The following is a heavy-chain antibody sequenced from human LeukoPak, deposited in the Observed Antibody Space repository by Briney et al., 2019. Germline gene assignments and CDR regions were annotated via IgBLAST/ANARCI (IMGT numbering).Heavy chain of an antibody. CDR2: IYTTGST. CDR1: GGSISSGSYY. CDR3: AQLVAATYYFDY. Sequence: SQTLSLTCTVSGGSISSGSYYWSWIRQPAGKGLEWIGRIYTTGSTNYNPSLKSRVTISVDTSKNQFSLKLSSVTAADTAVYYCAQLVAATYYFDYWGQGTLVTVSS. V-gene: IGHV4-61*02. J-gene: IGHJ4*02. D-gene: IGHD2-15*01.